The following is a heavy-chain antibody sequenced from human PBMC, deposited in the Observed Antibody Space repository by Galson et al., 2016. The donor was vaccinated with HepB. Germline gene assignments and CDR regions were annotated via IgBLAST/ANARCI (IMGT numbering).Heavy chain of an antibody. CDR2: IYFSGNT. CDR3: ASQISTDCGGGCYLFDY. D-gene: IGHD2-21*02. Sequence: SETLSLTCTVSGGSISSHSWSWVRQPPGKGLEWIGYIYFSGNTNYNPSLKSRGTISVDTSKNQFSLKLSSVTAADTAVYYCASQISTDCGGGCYLFDYWGQGTLVTVYS. V-gene: IGHV4-59*11. J-gene: IGHJ4*02. CDR1: GGSISSHS.